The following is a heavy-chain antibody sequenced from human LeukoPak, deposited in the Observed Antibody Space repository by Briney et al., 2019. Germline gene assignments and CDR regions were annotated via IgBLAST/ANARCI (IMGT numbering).Heavy chain of an antibody. CDR2: IYHSGST. CDR3: ARGRKLFPLDY. Sequence: SQTLSLTCAVSGGSISSGGYSWSWIRQPPGKGLEWIGYIYHSGSTYYNPSLKSRVTISVDRSKYQFSLELSSVTAADTAVYYCARGRKLFPLDYWGQGTLVTVSS. CDR1: GGSISSGGYS. V-gene: IGHV4-30-2*01. D-gene: IGHD2-21*01. J-gene: IGHJ4*02.